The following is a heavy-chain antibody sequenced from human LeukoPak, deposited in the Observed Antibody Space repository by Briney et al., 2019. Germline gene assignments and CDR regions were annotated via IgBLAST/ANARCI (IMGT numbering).Heavy chain of an antibody. CDR1: GGSVTSGNYY. Sequence: KPSETLSLTCTVSGGSVTSGNYYWNWIRQPAGKGLEWIGRIYTNGAASYNPSLNSRVNISIDASKNQFSRKLSSVTAADTAAYYCAREPLGYWGQGILVTVSS. V-gene: IGHV4-61*02. J-gene: IGHJ4*02. CDR3: AREPLGY. CDR2: IYTNGAA.